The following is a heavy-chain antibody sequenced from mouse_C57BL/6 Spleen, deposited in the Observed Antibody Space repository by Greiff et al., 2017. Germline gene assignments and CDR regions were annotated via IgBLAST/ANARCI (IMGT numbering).Heavy chain of an antibody. Sequence: QVQLQQPGAELVKPGASVKMSCKASGYTFTSYWITWVKQRPGPGLEWIGDIYPGSGSTNYNEKFKSKATLTVDTSSSTAYLQLSSLTSEDSAVYSCARDYDSSWVYYFDYWGQGTTLTVSS. CDR2: IYPGSGST. V-gene: IGHV1-55*01. J-gene: IGHJ2*01. CDR1: GYTFTSYW. CDR3: ARDYDSSWVYYFDY. D-gene: IGHD1-1*01.